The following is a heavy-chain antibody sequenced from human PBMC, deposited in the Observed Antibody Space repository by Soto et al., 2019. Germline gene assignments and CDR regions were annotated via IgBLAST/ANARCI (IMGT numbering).Heavy chain of an antibody. CDR1: GFTFSSYA. V-gene: IGHV3-23*01. CDR2: ISGSGGST. Sequence: GGSLRLSCAASGFTFSSYAMSWVRQAPGKGLEWVSAISGSGGSTYYADSVKGRFTISRDNSKNTLYLQMNSLRAEDTAVYYCAKSAGAVGDYYYYYGMDVWGQGTTVTVSS. D-gene: IGHD7-27*01. CDR3: AKSAGAVGDYYYYYGMDV. J-gene: IGHJ6*02.